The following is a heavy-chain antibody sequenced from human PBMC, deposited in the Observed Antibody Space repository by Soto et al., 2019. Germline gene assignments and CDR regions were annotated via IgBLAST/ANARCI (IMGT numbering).Heavy chain of an antibody. CDR2: IIPIFGTA. V-gene: IGHV1-69*12. J-gene: IGHJ6*02. CDR1: GGTFSSYA. D-gene: IGHD3-10*01. Sequence: QVQLVQSGAEVKKPGSSVKVSCKASGGTFSSYAISWVRQAPGQGLEWMGGIIPIFGTANYAQKFQGRVTSTADEYTSTAYMEQSSVRSEDTAVYYCAGGGGSWRFYYYGMDVWGQGTTVTVSS. CDR3: AGGGGSWRFYYYGMDV.